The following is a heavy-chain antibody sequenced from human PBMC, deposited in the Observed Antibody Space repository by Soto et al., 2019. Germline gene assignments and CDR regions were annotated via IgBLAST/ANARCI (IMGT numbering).Heavy chain of an antibody. Sequence: ASVKVSCKASGFSFSDYFMHWVRQAPGQGLEWMGIINPSGDRTDYAQKFQGRVTITRDTSTSTVYMDLSSLRYEDTAVYYCVRDNSQHYGTQAASSWFHTWGQGTPVTVSS. CDR3: VRDNSQHYGTQAASSWFHT. CDR2: INPSGDRT. D-gene: IGHD2-15*01. CDR1: GFSFSDYF. J-gene: IGHJ5*02. V-gene: IGHV1-46*01.